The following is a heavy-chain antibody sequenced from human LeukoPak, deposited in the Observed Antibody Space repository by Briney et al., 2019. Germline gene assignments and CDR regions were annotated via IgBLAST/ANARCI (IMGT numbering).Heavy chain of an antibody. CDR3: ARRGYYDYSGYDY. CDR2: ISGSGGST. Sequence: PGGSLRLSCAASGFTFSSYAMSWVRQAPGKGLEWVSAISGSGGSTYYADSVKGRFTISRDNSKNTLYLQMSSLRAEDTAIYYCARRGYYDYSGYDYWGQGTLVTVSS. J-gene: IGHJ4*02. D-gene: IGHD3-22*01. V-gene: IGHV3-23*01. CDR1: GFTFSSYA.